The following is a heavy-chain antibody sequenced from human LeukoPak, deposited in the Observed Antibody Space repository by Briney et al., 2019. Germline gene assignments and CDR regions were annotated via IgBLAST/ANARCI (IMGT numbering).Heavy chain of an antibody. V-gene: IGHV3-7*01. CDR1: GFTFSIYW. J-gene: IGHJ6*03. D-gene: IGHD3-10*01. CDR2: IKQDGSER. Sequence: PGRSLRLSCVASGFTFSIYWMSWVRQAPGKGLEWVANIKQDGSERYYVDSVKGRFTISRDNAKNSLYLQMHSLRAEDTAVYYCARKSSGTYFSYYYYYMDVWGKGTTVTISS. CDR3: ARKSSGTYFSYYYYYMDV.